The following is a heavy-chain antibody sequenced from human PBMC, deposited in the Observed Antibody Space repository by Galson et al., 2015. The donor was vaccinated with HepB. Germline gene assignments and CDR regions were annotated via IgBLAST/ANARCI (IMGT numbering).Heavy chain of an antibody. CDR3: VRSSNFDT. CDR2: IKTDGSYT. V-gene: IGHV3-74*01. Sequence: SLRLSCAASGFTFSSYRMHWVRQAPGKGLVWVSSIKTDGSYTSYADSVKGRFTISRDNAKNTVYLEMNSLRTEDTSIYYCVRSSNFDTWGQGTLVTVSS. D-gene: IGHD2-2*01. CDR1: GFTFSSYR. J-gene: IGHJ4*02.